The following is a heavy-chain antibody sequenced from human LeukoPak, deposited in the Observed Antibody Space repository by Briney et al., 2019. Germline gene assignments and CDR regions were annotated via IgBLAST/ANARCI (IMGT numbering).Heavy chain of an antibody. CDR3: AKDGAVTGTFRAFDY. V-gene: IGHV3-23*01. D-gene: IGHD6-19*01. Sequence: PGGSLRLSCAASGFIFSTYAMSWVRQAPGKGLDWGSVISGSGDSAYYADSLKGRFTISRDNSKNTLYLQMNSLRAEDTAVYYCAKDGAVTGTFRAFDYWGQGTLVTVSS. J-gene: IGHJ4*02. CDR1: GFIFSTYA. CDR2: ISGSGDSA.